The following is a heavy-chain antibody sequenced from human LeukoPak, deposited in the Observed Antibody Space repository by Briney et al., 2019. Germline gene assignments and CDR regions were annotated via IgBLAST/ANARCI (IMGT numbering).Heavy chain of an antibody. V-gene: IGHV3-21*04. CDR2: ISSTSTSI. Sequence: PGGSLRLSCAASGFTFSSHTMNWVRQAPGKGLEWVPSISSTSTSIYHADSVKGRFTIARDNSKNTLFLQMNSLRADDTAVYFCAKDQKSIAATGYDYWGQGTLVTVSS. D-gene: IGHD6-13*01. CDR3: AKDQKSIAATGYDY. J-gene: IGHJ4*02. CDR1: GFTFSSHT.